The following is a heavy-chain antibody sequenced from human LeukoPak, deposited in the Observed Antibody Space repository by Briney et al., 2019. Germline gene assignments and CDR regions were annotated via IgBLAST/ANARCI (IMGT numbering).Heavy chain of an antibody. J-gene: IGHJ4*02. D-gene: IGHD1-26*01. V-gene: IGHV4-39*01. CDR2: IYYSGNT. CDR1: GGSITISSYY. CDR3: ARRSGSYLTYYFDY. Sequence: SETLSLTCTVSGGSITISSYYWGWIRQPPGKGLEWVGNIYYSGNTYYNPSLKSRVTISVDTSKNQFSLKLSSVTAADTAVYYCARRSGSYLTYYFDYWGQGTLVTVSS.